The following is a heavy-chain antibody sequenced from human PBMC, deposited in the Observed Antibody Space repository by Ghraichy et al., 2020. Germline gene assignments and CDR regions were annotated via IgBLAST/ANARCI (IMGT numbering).Heavy chain of an antibody. CDR1: GYTFTGYY. CDR2: INPNSGGT. V-gene: IGHV1-2*04. CDR3: ARGRYSSSWYSPKPNWFDP. Sequence: ASVKVSCKASGYTFTGYYMHWVRQAPGQGLEWMGWINPNSGGTNYAQKFQGWVTMTRDTSISTAYMELSRLRSDDTAVYYCARGRYSSSWYSPKPNWFDPWGQGTLVTVSS. D-gene: IGHD6-13*01. J-gene: IGHJ5*02.